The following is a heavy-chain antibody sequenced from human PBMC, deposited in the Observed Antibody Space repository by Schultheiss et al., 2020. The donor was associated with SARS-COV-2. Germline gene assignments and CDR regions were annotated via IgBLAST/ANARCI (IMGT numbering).Heavy chain of an antibody. V-gene: IGHV1-2*02. CDR1: GYTFTGYY. CDR2: INPNSGGT. D-gene: IGHD1-26*01. J-gene: IGHJ4*02. Sequence: ASVKVSCKASGYTFTGYYMHWVRQAPGQGLEWMGWINPNSGGTNYAQKFQGRVTMTRDTSISTAYMEMSRLRSDDTAVYYCARISGSYYVAAFDYWGQGTLVTVSS. CDR3: ARISGSYYVAAFDY.